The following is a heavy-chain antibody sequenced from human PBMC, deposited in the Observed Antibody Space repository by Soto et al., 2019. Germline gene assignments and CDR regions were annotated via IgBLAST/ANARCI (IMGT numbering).Heavy chain of an antibody. CDR1: GFSFSKYA. Sequence: VESGVTVVQPGRSLRLSCAASGFSFSKYAMHWVRQAPGKGLEWVAVITYDATNEYYADSVKGRFTISRDNSNNTLSHPMTSLRLDDTAVYYCARKAVPDFWGQGNLVTVSS. J-gene: IGHJ4*02. D-gene: IGHD6-19*01. CDR2: ITYDATNE. CDR3: ARKAVPDF. V-gene: IGHV3-30-3*01.